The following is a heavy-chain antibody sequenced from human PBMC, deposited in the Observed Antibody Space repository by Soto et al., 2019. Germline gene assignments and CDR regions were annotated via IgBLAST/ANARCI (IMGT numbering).Heavy chain of an antibody. CDR1: GFTFDDYA. CDR3: AKSPWDNYYGSSGSWYYFDY. Sequence: GGSLRLSCAASGFTFDDYAMHWVRQAPGKGLEWVSGISWNSGSMGYADSVKGRFTISRDNAKNSLYLQMNSLRAEDTALYYCAKSPWDNYYGSSGSWYYFDYWGQGTLVTVSS. V-gene: IGHV3-9*01. D-gene: IGHD3-22*01. J-gene: IGHJ4*02. CDR2: ISWNSGSM.